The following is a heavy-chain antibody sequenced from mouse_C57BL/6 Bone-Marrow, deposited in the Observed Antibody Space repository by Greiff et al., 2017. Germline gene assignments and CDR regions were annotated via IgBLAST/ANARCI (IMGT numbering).Heavy chain of an antibody. CDR2: IYPRSGNT. D-gene: IGHD2-3*01. CDR3: ARDDGYYSFAY. J-gene: IGHJ3*01. CDR1: GYTFTSYG. V-gene: IGHV1-81*01. Sequence: QVQLKESGAELARPGASVKLSCKASGYTFTSYGISWVKQRTGQGLEWIGEIYPRSGNTYYNEKFKGKATLTADKSSSTAYMELRSLTSEDSAVYFCARDDGYYSFAYWGQGTLVTVSA.